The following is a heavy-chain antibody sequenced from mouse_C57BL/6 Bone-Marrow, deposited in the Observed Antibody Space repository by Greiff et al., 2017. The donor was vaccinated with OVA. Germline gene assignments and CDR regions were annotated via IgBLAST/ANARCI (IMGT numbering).Heavy chain of an antibody. Sequence: VQLQQPGAELVKPGASVKLSCKASGYTFTSYWMQWVKQRPGQGLEWIGEIDPSDSSTNYNQKFKGKATLTVDTSSSTAYMQLSSLTSEDSAVYYWAREGSSYFDYWGQGTTLTVSS. V-gene: IGHV1-50*01. CDR2: IDPSDSST. J-gene: IGHJ2*01. CDR3: AREGSSYFDY. CDR1: GYTFTSYW. D-gene: IGHD1-1*01.